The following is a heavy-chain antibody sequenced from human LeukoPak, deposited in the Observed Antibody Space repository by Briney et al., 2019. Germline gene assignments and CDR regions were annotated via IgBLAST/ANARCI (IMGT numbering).Heavy chain of an antibody. Sequence: PSETLSLTCTVSGGSFSNYYWSWIRQPAGRGLEWIGRIYTGGGTNYNPSLKSRVTMSVSKNHFSLKLSSVTAADAAVYHCARSSRVAGGHYYFDYWGQGTLVTVSS. CDR2: IYTGGGT. D-gene: IGHD6-13*01. CDR1: GGSFSNYY. J-gene: IGHJ4*02. V-gene: IGHV4-4*07. CDR3: ARSSRVAGGHYYFDY.